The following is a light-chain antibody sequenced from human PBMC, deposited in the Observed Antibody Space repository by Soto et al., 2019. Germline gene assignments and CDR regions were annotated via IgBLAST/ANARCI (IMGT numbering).Light chain of an antibody. J-gene: IGKJ4*01. CDR3: QQRSNWPPELT. V-gene: IGKV3-11*01. Sequence: EIVSPRRPASLPLSPAERATLSCRASQSVKTFLVWYQQKPGQAPRLLIYDASNRATGIPARFSGSGSGTDFTLTISSLEPEDFAVYYCQQRSNWPPELTFGGGTKVDIK. CDR1: QSVKTF. CDR2: DAS.